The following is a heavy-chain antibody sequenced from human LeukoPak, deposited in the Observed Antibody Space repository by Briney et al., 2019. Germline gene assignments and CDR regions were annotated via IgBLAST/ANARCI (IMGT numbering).Heavy chain of an antibody. CDR3: ANIPRSGYTFDY. CDR1: GFTFSSYG. J-gene: IGHJ4*02. D-gene: IGHD3-22*01. CDR2: ISGSGGST. V-gene: IGHV3-23*01. Sequence: GRSLRLSCAASGFTFSSYGMHWVRQAPGKGLEWVSAISGSGGSTYYADSVKGRFTISRDNSKNTLYLQMNSLRAEDTAVYYCANIPRSGYTFDYWGQGTLVTVSS.